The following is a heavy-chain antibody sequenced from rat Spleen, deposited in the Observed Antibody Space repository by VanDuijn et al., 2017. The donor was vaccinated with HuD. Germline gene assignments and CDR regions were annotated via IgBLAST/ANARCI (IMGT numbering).Heavy chain of an antibody. Sequence: QVQLKESGPGLVQPSQTLSLTCTVSGFSLTSYTVSWVRQPPGKGLEWIAAISSGGSTYYNSALKSRLSISRDTSKSQVFLKMNSLQTEDTAMYFCARAYNNYWYFDFWGPGTMVTASS. V-gene: IGHV2-6*01. CDR2: ISSGGST. J-gene: IGHJ1*01. D-gene: IGHD1-10*01. CDR1: GFSLTSYT. CDR3: ARAYNNYWYFDF.